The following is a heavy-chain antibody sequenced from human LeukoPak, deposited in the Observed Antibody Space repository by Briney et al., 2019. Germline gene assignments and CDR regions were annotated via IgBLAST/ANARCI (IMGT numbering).Heavy chain of an antibody. D-gene: IGHD3-22*01. Sequence: SETLSLTCTVSGDSISSSSYYWGWIRQPPGKGLEWIATIYYSGSTYYNPSLKSRLTISVDTSKNQFSLNLSSVTAADTAVYYCARDSRQYYDSSGYYLTDAFDIWGQGTMVTVSS. V-gene: IGHV4-39*07. J-gene: IGHJ3*02. CDR2: IYYSGST. CDR1: GDSISSSSYY. CDR3: ARDSRQYYDSSGYYLTDAFDI.